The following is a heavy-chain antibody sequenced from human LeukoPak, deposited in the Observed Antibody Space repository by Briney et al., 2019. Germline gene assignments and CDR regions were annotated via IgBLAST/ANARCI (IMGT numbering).Heavy chain of an antibody. Sequence: SETLSLTCTVSGGSISSYYWSWIRQPAGKGLEWIGRIYTSGSTNYNPSLKSRVTMSVDTSKNQFSLKLSSVTAADTAVYYCARDLSGSYYGYYYYGMDVWGQGTTVTVSS. CDR2: IYTSGST. J-gene: IGHJ6*02. V-gene: IGHV4-4*07. CDR1: GGSISSYY. CDR3: ARDLSGSYYGYYYYGMDV. D-gene: IGHD1-26*01.